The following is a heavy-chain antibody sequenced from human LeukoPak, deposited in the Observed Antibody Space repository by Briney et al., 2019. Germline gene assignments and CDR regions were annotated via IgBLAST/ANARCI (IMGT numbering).Heavy chain of an antibody. CDR2: IYYSGST. Sequence: SPTLSLTRTLSAGSVSSGSYYWSWIRQPPGKGLELIGYIYYSGSTNYNPSLKSRLTLSVDTSKNQFSLKLSSVTAADTAVYYCARAGGYDILDGMDVWGKGTTVSVSS. CDR1: AGSVSSGSYY. D-gene: IGHD3-9*01. CDR3: ARAGGYDILDGMDV. J-gene: IGHJ6*04. V-gene: IGHV4-61*01.